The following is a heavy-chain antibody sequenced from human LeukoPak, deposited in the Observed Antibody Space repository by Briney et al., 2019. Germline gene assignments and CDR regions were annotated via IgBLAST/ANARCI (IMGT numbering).Heavy chain of an antibody. J-gene: IGHJ4*02. CDR3: ARVLSGWRTTPFDY. CDR1: GYTFTSYA. V-gene: IGHV7-4-1*02. D-gene: IGHD6-19*01. Sequence: GASVKVSCKASGYTFTSYAMNWVRQAPGQGLEWMGWINTNTGNPTYAQGFTGRFVFSLDTSVSTAYLQISSLKAEDTAVYYCARVLSGWRTTPFDYWGQGTLVTVSS. CDR2: INTNTGNP.